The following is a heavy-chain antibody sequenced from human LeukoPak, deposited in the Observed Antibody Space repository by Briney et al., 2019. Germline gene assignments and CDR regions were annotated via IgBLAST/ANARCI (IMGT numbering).Heavy chain of an antibody. CDR2: ISDSGGST. J-gene: IGHJ4*02. CDR3: AKMFDY. D-gene: IGHD3-10*02. Sequence: GGSLRLSCAASGFTLRSYAMSWVRQAPGEGLEWVSGISDSGGSTYYANSVKGRFTISRDDSKNTLFLQMNSLRADDTAVYYCAKMFDYWGQGTLVTVSS. CDR1: GFTLRSYA. V-gene: IGHV3-23*01.